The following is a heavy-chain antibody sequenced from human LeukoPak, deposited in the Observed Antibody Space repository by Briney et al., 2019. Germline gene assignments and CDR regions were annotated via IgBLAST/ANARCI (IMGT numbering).Heavy chain of an antibody. V-gene: IGHV4-39*07. J-gene: IGHJ4*02. CDR3: ARLSPPGRSSVKGKYYFDY. CDR1: GGSIRNSNYF. D-gene: IGHD6-6*01. CDR2: ISYTGSA. Sequence: SETLSLTCSVSGGSIRNSNYFWAWIRQPPGKGLEWIGVISYTGSAYYNPSLKSRVTISVDTSKNRFSLKLISVTAADTAVYFCARLSPPGRSSVKGKYYFDYWGQGALVTVSS.